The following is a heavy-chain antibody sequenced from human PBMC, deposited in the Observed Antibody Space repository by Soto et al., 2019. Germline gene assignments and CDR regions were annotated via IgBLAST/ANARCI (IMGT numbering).Heavy chain of an antibody. CDR2: IIPIFGTA. CDR3: ARAKDIAVAGVFDY. CDR1: GGTFSSYA. J-gene: IGHJ4*02. Sequence: GASVKVSCKASGGTFSSYAISWVRQAPGQGLEWMGWIIPIFGTANYAQKFQGRFTITADESTSTAYMELRSLRSEDTAVYYCARAKDIAVAGVFDYWGQGTLVTVSS. D-gene: IGHD6-19*01. V-gene: IGHV1-69*13.